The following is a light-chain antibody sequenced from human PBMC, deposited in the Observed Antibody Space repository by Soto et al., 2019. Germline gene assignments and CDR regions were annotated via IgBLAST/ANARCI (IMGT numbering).Light chain of an antibody. Sequence: DIQMTQSPSTLSASVGDRVTITCRASQSINYWLAWYQQKPGKAPTLLIYKASSLESWVPSRFSGSGSGTDFTLTISSLQPDDFATYYCEQYNNYWTFGQGTKVEIK. CDR1: QSINYW. J-gene: IGKJ1*01. V-gene: IGKV1-5*03. CDR2: KAS. CDR3: EQYNNYWT.